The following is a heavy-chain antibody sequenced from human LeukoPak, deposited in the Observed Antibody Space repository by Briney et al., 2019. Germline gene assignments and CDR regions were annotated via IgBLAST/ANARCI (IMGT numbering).Heavy chain of an antibody. D-gene: IGHD2-15*01. Sequence: SETLSLTCTVSGGSISGYYWSWVRQSPEKGLESIGFIYSTGSTSYNPSLRSRVTISIDTSQNQFYLRLTPVTAADTAVFYCARDRLDIVVFPSSKNRRYMDVWGKGTTVTVSS. CDR1: GGSISGYY. CDR3: ARDRLDIVVFPSSKNRRYMDV. J-gene: IGHJ6*03. V-gene: IGHV4-59*01. CDR2: IYSTGST.